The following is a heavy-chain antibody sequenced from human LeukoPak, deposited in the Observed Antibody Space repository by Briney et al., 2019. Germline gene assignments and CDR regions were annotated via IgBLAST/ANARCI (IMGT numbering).Heavy chain of an antibody. Sequence: SVKVSCKASGGTFSSYAIRWVRQAPGQGLEWMGGIIPIFGTANYAQKFQGRVTITADESTSTAYMELSSLRSEDTAVYYCARGARCSSTSCYAYYYGMDVWGKGTTVTVSS. V-gene: IGHV1-69*01. J-gene: IGHJ6*04. D-gene: IGHD2-2*01. CDR2: IIPIFGTA. CDR3: ARGARCSSTSCYAYYYGMDV. CDR1: GGTFSSYA.